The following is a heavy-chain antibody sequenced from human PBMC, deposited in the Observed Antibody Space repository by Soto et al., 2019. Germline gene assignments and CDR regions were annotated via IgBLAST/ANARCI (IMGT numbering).Heavy chain of an antibody. CDR2: IIPIFGTA. CDR3: ARGRLFRSTAMDYQVDY. J-gene: IGHJ4*02. V-gene: IGHV1-69*01. Sequence: QVQLVQSGAEVKKPGSSVKVSCKASGGTFSSYAISWVRQAPGQGLEWRGGIIPIFGTANYAQKFQGRVTITADESTSTAYMELSSLRSEDTAVYYCARGRLFRSTAMDYQVDYWGQGTLVTVSS. D-gene: IGHD5-18*01. CDR1: GGTFSSYA.